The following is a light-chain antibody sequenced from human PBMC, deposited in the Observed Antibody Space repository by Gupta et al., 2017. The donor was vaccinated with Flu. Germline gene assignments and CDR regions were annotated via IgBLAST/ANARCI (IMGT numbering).Light chain of an antibody. V-gene: IGKV3-20*01. CDR2: GAS. Sequence: VLTPSPGTLSSSPGERATLSCRASQSVSSSYLAWYQQKPGQAPRLLIYGASSRATGIPYRFSGSGSGTDFTLTISRLEPEDFAVYYCQQYESTPLTFGGGTKVEIK. CDR1: QSVSSSY. J-gene: IGKJ4*01. CDR3: QQYESTPLT.